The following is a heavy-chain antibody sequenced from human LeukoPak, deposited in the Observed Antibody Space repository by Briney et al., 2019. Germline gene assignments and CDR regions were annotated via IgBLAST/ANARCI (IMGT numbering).Heavy chain of an antibody. V-gene: IGHV1-69*05. Sequence: ASVKVSCKASGGTFSSYAISWVRQAPGQGLEWMGGIIPIFGTANYAQKFQGRVTITTDESTSTAYMELSSLRSEDTAVYYCARGPSCSSTCCYGFYYFDYWGQGTLVTVSS. J-gene: IGHJ4*02. D-gene: IGHD2-2*01. CDR3: ARGPSCSSTCCYGFYYFDY. CDR2: IIPIFGTA. CDR1: GGTFSSYA.